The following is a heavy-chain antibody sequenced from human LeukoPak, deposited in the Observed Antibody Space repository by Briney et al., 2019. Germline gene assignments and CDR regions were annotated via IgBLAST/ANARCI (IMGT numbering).Heavy chain of an antibody. V-gene: IGHV4-30-4*08. D-gene: IGHD3-16*02. CDR2: IYYSGST. CDR1: GGSISSGDYY. J-gene: IGHJ5*02. Sequence: PSETLSLTCTVSGGSISSGDYYWSWIRQPPGKGLEWIGYIYYSGSTYYNPSLKSRVTISVDTSKNQFSLKLSSVTAADTAVYYCARSNYVWGSYRYLWFDPWGQGTLVTVSS. CDR3: ARSNYVWGSYRYLWFDP.